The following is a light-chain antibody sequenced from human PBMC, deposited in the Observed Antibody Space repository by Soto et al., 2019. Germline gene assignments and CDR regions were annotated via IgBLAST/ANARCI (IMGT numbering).Light chain of an antibody. J-gene: IGKJ2*01. CDR3: QQYGDSPLYT. V-gene: IGKV3-20*01. CDR2: GAS. Sequence: EIVLTQSPGTLSLSPGERATLSCRASQSVSSTYFAWYQQKPGQAPRLLIYGASFRATGIPDRFSGSGSGTDFTLTITRLEPEDFAVYYCQQYGDSPLYTFGQGTKLEIK. CDR1: QSVSSTY.